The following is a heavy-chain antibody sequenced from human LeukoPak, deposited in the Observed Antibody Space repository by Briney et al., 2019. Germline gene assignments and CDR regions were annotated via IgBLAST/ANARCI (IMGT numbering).Heavy chain of an antibody. J-gene: IGHJ4*02. CDR3: ARGLAVAVPYYFDY. V-gene: IGHV1-18*01. D-gene: IGHD6-19*01. CDR1: GYTFTSYG. CDR2: ISAYNGNT. Sequence: ASVKVSCKASGYTFTSYGISWVRQAPGQGLEWTGWISAYNGNTNYAQKLQGRVTMTTDTSTSTAYMELRSLRSDDTAVYYCARGLAVAVPYYFDYWGQGTLVTVSS.